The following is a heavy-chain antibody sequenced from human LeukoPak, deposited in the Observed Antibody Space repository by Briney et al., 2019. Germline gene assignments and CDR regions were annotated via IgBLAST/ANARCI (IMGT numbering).Heavy chain of an antibody. CDR1: GFTFDDYA. J-gene: IGHJ3*02. V-gene: IGHV3-9*01. Sequence: GGSLRLSCAASGFTFDDYAMHWVRQAPGKGLEWVSGISWNSGSTGYADSVKGRFTISRDNAKNSLYLQMNSLRAEDTALYYCAKDSSSSSWSGAFDIWGQGTMVTVSS. CDR3: AKDSSSSSWSGAFDI. D-gene: IGHD6-13*01. CDR2: ISWNSGST.